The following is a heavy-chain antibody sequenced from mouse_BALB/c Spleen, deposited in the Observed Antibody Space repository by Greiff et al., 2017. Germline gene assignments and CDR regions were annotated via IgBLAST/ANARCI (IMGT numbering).Heavy chain of an antibody. V-gene: IGHV1-39*01. D-gene: IGHD1-2*01. CDR2: INPYYGST. CDR1: GYSFTDYI. Sequence: VQLQQTGPELVKPGASVKISCKASGYSFTDYIMLWVKQSHGKSLEWIGNINPYYGSTSYNLKFKGKATLTVDKSSSTAYMQLNSLTSEDSAVYYCAREGITTATLYAMDYWGQGTSVTVSS. J-gene: IGHJ4*01. CDR3: AREGITTATLYAMDY.